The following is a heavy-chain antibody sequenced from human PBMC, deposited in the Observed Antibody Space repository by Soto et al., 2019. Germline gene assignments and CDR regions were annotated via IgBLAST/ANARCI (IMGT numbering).Heavy chain of an antibody. CDR2: ISGSGGST. J-gene: IGHJ6*02. Sequence: GKGLEWVSAISGSGGSTYYADSVKGRFTISRDNSKNTLYLQMNSLRAEDTAVYYCAKVIRSCLYYYYYGMDVWGQGTTVTVSS. CDR3: AKVIRSCLYYYYYGMDV. D-gene: IGHD2-21*01. V-gene: IGHV3-23*01.